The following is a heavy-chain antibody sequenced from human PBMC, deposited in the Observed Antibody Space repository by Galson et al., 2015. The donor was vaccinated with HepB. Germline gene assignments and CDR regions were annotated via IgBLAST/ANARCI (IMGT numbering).Heavy chain of an antibody. Sequence: SVKVSCKASGYTFTNYYMHWVRQAPGQGLEWMGWLNPNSGGTIYAQKFQGRVSMTGDTSISTASMELRRLTSDDTALYYCGRGRKTIASRPSGAVDIWGQGTMVTVSS. CDR1: GYTFTNYY. CDR2: LNPNSGGT. CDR3: GRGRKTIASRPSGAVDI. V-gene: IGHV1-2*02. J-gene: IGHJ3*02. D-gene: IGHD2/OR15-2a*01.